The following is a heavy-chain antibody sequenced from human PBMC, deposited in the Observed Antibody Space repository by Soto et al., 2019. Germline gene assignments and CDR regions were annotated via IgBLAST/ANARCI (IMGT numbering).Heavy chain of an antibody. V-gene: IGHV1-69*13. Sequence: SVKVSCKASGGTFSSYAISWVRQAPGQGLEWMGGIIPIFGTANYAQKFQGRVTITADESTSTAYMELSSLRSEDTAVYYCASGFYSSSWFYNWFDPWGQGTLVTSPQ. J-gene: IGHJ5*02. D-gene: IGHD6-13*01. CDR1: GGTFSSYA. CDR3: ASGFYSSSWFYNWFDP. CDR2: IIPIFGTA.